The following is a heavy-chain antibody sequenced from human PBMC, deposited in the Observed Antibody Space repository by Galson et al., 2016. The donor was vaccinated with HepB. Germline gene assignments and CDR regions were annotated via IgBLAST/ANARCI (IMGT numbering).Heavy chain of an antibody. CDR3: ARYGSWTGFDY. CDR1: GGTISITGYF. V-gene: IGHV4-31*03. J-gene: IGHJ4*02. CDR2: ISHSGTS. D-gene: IGHD6-13*01. Sequence: TLSLTCNVSGGTISITGYFWSWIRQHPRRGLEWIGYISHSGTSNFNPSLKSRSTISVDTSKNQFSLDLRSVTAADTAVYFCARYGSWTGFDYWGQGAQVTVSS.